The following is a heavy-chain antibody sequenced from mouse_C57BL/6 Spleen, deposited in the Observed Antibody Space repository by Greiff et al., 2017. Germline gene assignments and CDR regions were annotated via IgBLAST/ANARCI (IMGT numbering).Heavy chain of an antibody. CDR1: GYTFTSYD. D-gene: IGHD1-1*01. J-gene: IGHJ1*03. CDR3: ASALSYYCSSYGYFDV. CDR2: IYPRDGST. V-gene: IGHV1-85*01. Sequence: VQLQQSGPELVKPGASVKLSCKASGYTFTSYDINWVKQRPGQGLEWIGWIYPRDGSTKYNEKFKGKATLTVDTSSSTAYMELHSLTSEDSAVYFCASALSYYCSSYGYFDVWGTGTTVTVSS.